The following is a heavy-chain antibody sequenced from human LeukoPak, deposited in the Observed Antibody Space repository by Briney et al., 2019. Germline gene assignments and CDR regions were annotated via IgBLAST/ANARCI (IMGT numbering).Heavy chain of an antibody. CDR2: ISYDRSSK. V-gene: IGHV3-30-3*01. D-gene: IGHD6-13*01. CDR3: ARSIAAPGTWYFDY. Sequence: PGGSLRLSCAASGFTFSSYAIHWVRQAPGEGLEWVAVISYDRSSKFYADSVKGRFTISRDNSKNTLYLQMNSLRAEDTAVYYCARSIAAPGTWYFDYWGQGTLVTVSS. J-gene: IGHJ4*02. CDR1: GFTFSSYA.